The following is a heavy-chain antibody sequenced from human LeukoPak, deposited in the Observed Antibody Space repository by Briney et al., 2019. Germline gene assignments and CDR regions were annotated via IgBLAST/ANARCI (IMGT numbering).Heavy chain of an antibody. CDR2: INWNGGST. Sequence: RPGGSLRLSCAASGFTFSSYAMSWVRQAPGKGLEWVSGINWNGGSTGYADSVKGRFTISRDNAKNSLYLQMNSLRAEDTALYYCARVAPIVVVPNAFDIWGQGTMVTVSS. D-gene: IGHD2-2*01. CDR1: GFTFSSYA. J-gene: IGHJ3*02. CDR3: ARVAPIVVVPNAFDI. V-gene: IGHV3-20*04.